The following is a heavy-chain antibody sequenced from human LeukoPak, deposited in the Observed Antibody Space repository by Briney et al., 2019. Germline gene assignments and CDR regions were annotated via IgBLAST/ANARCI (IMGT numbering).Heavy chain of an antibody. Sequence: GGSLRLSCAASGFTLSSYAMSWVRQAPGKGLEWVSAISASGNTYHADSVQGRFTIYRDNSKNTLYLQMNRLGAEDTAIYYCVQDWAWGAFGYWGQGTLVTVSS. D-gene: IGHD7-27*01. CDR2: ISASGNT. CDR3: VQDWAWGAFGY. CDR1: GFTLSSYA. J-gene: IGHJ4*02. V-gene: IGHV3-23*01.